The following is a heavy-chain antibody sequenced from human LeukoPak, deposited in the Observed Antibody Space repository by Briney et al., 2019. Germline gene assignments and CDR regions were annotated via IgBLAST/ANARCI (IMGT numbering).Heavy chain of an antibody. Sequence: GGSLRLSCGAPGITFSDYYMSWIRQAPGKGLEWISYISNSGSSIYYADSVKGRFTISRDNAKNSLFLQMNSLRVEDTAIYYCTRVPYGDYWSSDYWGQGTLVTVSS. J-gene: IGHJ4*02. CDR1: GITFSDYY. CDR2: ISNSGSSI. D-gene: IGHD4-17*01. CDR3: TRVPYGDYWSSDY. V-gene: IGHV3-11*04.